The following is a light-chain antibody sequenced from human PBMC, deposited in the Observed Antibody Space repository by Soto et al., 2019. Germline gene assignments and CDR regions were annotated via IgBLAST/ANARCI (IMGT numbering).Light chain of an antibody. V-gene: IGKV1-39*01. J-gene: IGKJ1*01. Sequence: DIQRTQSPSSLSASVGDRVTITCRASQTISIYLNWYQQKPGKAPSLLIYAASSLQSGVPSRFSGSGSGTDFTITISSLQPEDFATYDCQQSYSAWTFGQGTKVESK. CDR2: AAS. CDR3: QQSYSAWT. CDR1: QTISIY.